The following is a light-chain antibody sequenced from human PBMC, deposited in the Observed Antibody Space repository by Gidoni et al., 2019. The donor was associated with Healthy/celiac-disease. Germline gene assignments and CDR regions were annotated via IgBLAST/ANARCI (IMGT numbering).Light chain of an antibody. CDR1: QSISSW. Sequence: DIQMTQSPSTLSASVGDSVTITCRASQSISSWLAWYQQKPGKAPKLLIYKASSLESGVPSRFSGSGSGTEFTLTISSLQPDDFATYYCQQYNSYLVTFGPGTKVDIK. CDR2: KAS. J-gene: IGKJ3*01. V-gene: IGKV1-5*03. CDR3: QQYNSYLVT.